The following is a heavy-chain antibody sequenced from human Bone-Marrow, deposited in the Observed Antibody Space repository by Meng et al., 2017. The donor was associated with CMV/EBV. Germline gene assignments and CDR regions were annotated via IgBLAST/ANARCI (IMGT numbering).Heavy chain of an antibody. J-gene: IGHJ4*02. V-gene: IGHV3-30-3*01. D-gene: IGHD2-15*01. CDR2: TSSDGSKE. CDR1: GFTFSGSA. Sequence: GESLKISCAASGFTFSGSAMHWVRQAPGKGLEWLAITSSDGSKEYYADSVKGRFSISRDNSKNTVYLQMNSLRAEDTAIYYCARDLQYCIYTTCYGMGYWGQGKLVNVSS. CDR3: ARDLQYCIYTTCYGMGY.